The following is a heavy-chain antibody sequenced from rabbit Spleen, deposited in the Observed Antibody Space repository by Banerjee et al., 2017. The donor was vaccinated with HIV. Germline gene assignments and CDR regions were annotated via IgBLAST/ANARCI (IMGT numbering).Heavy chain of an antibody. Sequence: QEQLVESGGGLVQPEGSLTLTCTTSGFSFSSSYYMCWVRQAPGKGLEWIACIYTGNSGSTYYASWAKGRFTISKTSSTTVTLQMTSLTAADTATYFCARDGSGRDYSTFNLWGPGTLVTVS. CDR1: GFSFSSSYY. D-gene: IGHD1-1*01. CDR3: ARDGSGRDYSTFNL. V-gene: IGHV1S45*01. CDR2: IYTGNSGST. J-gene: IGHJ4*01.